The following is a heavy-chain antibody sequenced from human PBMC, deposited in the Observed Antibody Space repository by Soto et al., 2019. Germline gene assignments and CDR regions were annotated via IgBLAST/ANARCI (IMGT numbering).Heavy chain of an antibody. D-gene: IGHD6-13*01. V-gene: IGHV3-30*18. CDR2: ISYDGSNK. CDR3: AKDLRIAGKYYYGMDV. CDR1: GFTFSSYG. J-gene: IGHJ6*02. Sequence: GGSLRLSCAASGFTFSSYGMHWVRQAPGKGLEWVAVISYDGSNKYYADSVKGRFTISRDNSKNTLYLQMNSLRAEDTAVYYCAKDLRIAGKYYYGMDVWGQGTTVTVSS.